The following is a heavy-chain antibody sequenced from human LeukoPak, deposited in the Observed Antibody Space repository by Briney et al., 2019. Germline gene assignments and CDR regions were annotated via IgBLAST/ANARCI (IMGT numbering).Heavy chain of an antibody. J-gene: IGHJ3*01. CDR2: ISGNTRNI. CDR3: ARDHAPGL. V-gene: IGHV3-23*01. CDR1: GFTFSSYG. D-gene: IGHD7-27*01. Sequence: GGSLRLSCAASGFTFSSYGMHWVRQAPGKGLEWVSAISGNTRNIYYADSVKGRFTISRDNSKNTLYLQMNSLRVEDTAVYYCARDHAPGLWGQGTMVSVSS.